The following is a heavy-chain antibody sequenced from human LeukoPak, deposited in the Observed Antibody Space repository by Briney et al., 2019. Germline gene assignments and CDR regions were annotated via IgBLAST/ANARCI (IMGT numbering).Heavy chain of an antibody. CDR1: GDSVSNHG. J-gene: IGHJ4*02. D-gene: IGHD3-10*01. CDR2: VYASGINSD. CDR3: ARDNFGSLDF. Sequence: SETLSLSCSVSGDSVSNHGWSWVRQPPGKGLEWIGYVYASGINSDNQNPSLKSRVTISVDTSRNQFSLRLNSVTAADTAIYYCARDNFGSLDFWGQGALVTVSS. V-gene: IGHV4-59*02.